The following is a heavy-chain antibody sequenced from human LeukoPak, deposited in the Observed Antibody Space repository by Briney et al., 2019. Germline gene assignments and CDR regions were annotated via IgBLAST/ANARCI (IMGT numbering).Heavy chain of an antibody. CDR3: ARGFTEWLASFDY. V-gene: IGHV3-48*01. Sequence: GGSLRLSCAASGFIFSGYSMNWVRQAPGKGLEWVSYISSSSSPIYYADSVKGRFTISRDNSKNTLYLQMNSLRAEDTAVYYCARGFTEWLASFDYWGQGTLVTVSS. CDR2: ISSSSSPI. D-gene: IGHD6-19*01. CDR1: GFIFSGYS. J-gene: IGHJ4*02.